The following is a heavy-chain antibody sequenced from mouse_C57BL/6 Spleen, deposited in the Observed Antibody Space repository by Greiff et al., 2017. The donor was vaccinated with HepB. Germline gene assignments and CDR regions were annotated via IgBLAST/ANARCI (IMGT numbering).Heavy chain of an antibody. D-gene: IGHD1-1*01. CDR3: TRTPLLPSYYFDY. V-gene: IGHV1-15*01. CDR1: GYTFTDYE. CDR2: IDPETGGT. J-gene: IGHJ2*01. Sequence: VQLQQSGAELVRPGASVTLSCKASGYTFTDYEMHWVKQTPVHGLEWIGAIDPETGGTAYNQKFKGKAILTADKSSSTAYMELRSLTSEDSAVYYCTRTPLLPSYYFDYWGQGTTLTVSS.